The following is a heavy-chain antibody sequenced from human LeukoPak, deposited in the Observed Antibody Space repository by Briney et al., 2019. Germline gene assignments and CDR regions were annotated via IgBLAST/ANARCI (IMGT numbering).Heavy chain of an antibody. V-gene: IGHV3-7*01. CDR3: ASLDTALLKGGY. J-gene: IGHJ4*02. D-gene: IGHD5-18*01. Sequence: GGSLRLSCAASGFTVSPHWMSWVRQAPGKGLEWVAMMKQDGSEIYYVDPVKGRFTISRDNAENSLYLQMNSLRAEDTALYYCASLDTALLKGGYWGQGTLVTVSS. CDR1: GFTVSPHW. CDR2: MKQDGSEI.